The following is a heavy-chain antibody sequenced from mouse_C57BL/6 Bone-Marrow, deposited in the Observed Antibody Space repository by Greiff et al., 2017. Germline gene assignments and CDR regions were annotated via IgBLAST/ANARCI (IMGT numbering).Heavy chain of an antibody. CDR1: GYTFTSYW. V-gene: IGHV1-52*01. Sequence: QVQLQQPGAELVRPGSSVKLSCKASGYTFTSYWMHWVKQRPIQGLEWIGNIDPSDSETHYNQKFKDKATLTVDKSSSTAYMQLSSLTSEDSAVYYWARGWGSSYEGWYFDVWGTGTTVTVSS. J-gene: IGHJ1*03. CDR3: ARGWGSSYEGWYFDV. D-gene: IGHD1-1*01. CDR2: IDPSDSET.